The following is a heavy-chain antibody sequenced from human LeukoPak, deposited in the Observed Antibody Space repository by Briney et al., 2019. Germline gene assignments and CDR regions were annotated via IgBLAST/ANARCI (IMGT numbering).Heavy chain of an antibody. CDR2: IYHSGST. CDR3: ARVVDY. V-gene: IGHV4-38-2*02. Sequence: KASETLSLTCTVSGYSISSGYYWGWIRQPPGKGLEWIGSIYHSGSTYYNPSLKSRVTISVDTSKNQFSLKLSSVTAADTAVYYCARVVDYWGQGTLVTVSS. CDR1: GYSISSGYY. J-gene: IGHJ4*02.